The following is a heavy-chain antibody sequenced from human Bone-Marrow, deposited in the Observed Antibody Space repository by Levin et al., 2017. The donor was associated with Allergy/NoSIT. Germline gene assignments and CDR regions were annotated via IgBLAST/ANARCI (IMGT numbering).Heavy chain of an antibody. CDR1: GFTFNSYA. D-gene: IGHD6-19*01. CDR2: ISGSGAST. J-gene: IGHJ4*02. Sequence: SCAASGFTFNSYAMSWVRQAPGKGLEWVSTISGSGASTYYADSVKGRFTISRDNSKNTLYLQMNSLRAEDTAVYYCAKDYSSGWPFSFDYWGQGTLVTVSS. CDR3: AKDYSSGWPFSFDY. V-gene: IGHV3-23*01.